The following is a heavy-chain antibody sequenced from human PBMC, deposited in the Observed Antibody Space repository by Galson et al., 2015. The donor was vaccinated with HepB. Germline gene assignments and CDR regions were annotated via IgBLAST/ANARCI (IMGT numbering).Heavy chain of an antibody. Sequence: SVKVSCKASGYTFTKYGISWVRQAPGQGHEWMGWISAYNGNTFHAQKFQGRVTMTTDTSTTTAYMELRSLRSDDTAVYYCARRTDYSGYTYYYYMDVWGKGTTVTVSS. D-gene: IGHD5-12*01. CDR1: GYTFTKYG. CDR2: ISAYNGNT. CDR3: ARRTDYSGYTYYYYMDV. V-gene: IGHV1-18*01. J-gene: IGHJ6*03.